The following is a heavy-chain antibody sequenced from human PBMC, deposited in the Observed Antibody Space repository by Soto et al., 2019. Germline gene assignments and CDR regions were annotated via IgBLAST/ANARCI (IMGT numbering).Heavy chain of an antibody. Sequence: DVQLLESGGGLVQPEGSLRLSCAASGFTFSSYAMGWVRQGPGKGLEWVAVVSIGGSTHYADSVRGRFTISRDNSKNTLSLQMNSLTAEDTAVYCCAKRRGAGGHCDYWGQGALVTVSS. J-gene: IGHJ4*02. CDR3: AKRRGAGGHCDY. V-gene: IGHV3-23*01. CDR2: VSIGGST. D-gene: IGHD2-15*01. CDR1: GFTFSSYA.